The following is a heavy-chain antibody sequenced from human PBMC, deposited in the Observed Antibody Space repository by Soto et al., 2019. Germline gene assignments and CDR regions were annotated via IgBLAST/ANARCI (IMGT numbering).Heavy chain of an antibody. D-gene: IGHD3-9*01. Sequence: LRLSCAASGFTFSSYAMSWVRQAPGKGLEWVSAISGSGGSTYYADSVRGRFTISRDNSKNTLYLQMNSLRAEDTAVYYCAKGILRYFDSIDYWGQGTLVTVSS. CDR1: GFTFSSYA. V-gene: IGHV3-23*01. CDR3: AKGILRYFDSIDY. J-gene: IGHJ4*02. CDR2: ISGSGGST.